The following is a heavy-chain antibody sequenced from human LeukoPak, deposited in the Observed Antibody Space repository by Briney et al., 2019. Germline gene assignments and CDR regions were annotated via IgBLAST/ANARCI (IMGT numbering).Heavy chain of an antibody. J-gene: IGHJ6*02. V-gene: IGHV4-59*08. D-gene: IGHD3-10*01. Sequence: SETLSLTCTVSGGSISSYYWNWIRQPPGKGLEWMGYIYYSGSTNYNPSLKNRVTISVDTSKSQFSLKLSYVTAADTAVYYCARDLYYYGSGSVPIPLDYGMDVWGQGTTVTVSS. CDR2: IYYSGST. CDR1: GGSISSYY. CDR3: ARDLYYYGSGSVPIPLDYGMDV.